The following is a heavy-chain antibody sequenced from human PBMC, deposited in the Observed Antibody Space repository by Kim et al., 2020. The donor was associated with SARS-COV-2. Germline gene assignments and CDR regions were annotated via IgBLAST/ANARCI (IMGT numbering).Heavy chain of an antibody. V-gene: IGHV4-39*01. Sequence: SETLSLTCTVSGGSISSSSYYWGWIRQPPGKGLEWIGSIYYSGSTYYNPSLKSRVTISVDTSKNQFSLKLSSVTAADTAVYYCARQEVATMGPLYYFDYWGQGTLVTVSS. CDR2: IYYSGST. CDR3: ARQEVATMGPLYYFDY. CDR1: GGSISSSSYY. D-gene: IGHD5-12*01. J-gene: IGHJ4*02.